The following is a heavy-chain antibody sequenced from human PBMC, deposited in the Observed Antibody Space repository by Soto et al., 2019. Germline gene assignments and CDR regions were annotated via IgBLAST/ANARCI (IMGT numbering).Heavy chain of an antibody. Sequence: GGSLRLSCAASGFTFSSYWMSWVRQAPGKGLEWVANIKQDGSGKYYVDSVKGRFTISRDNAKNSLYLQMNSLRAEDTAVYYCARLLLGVNWDYDAFDIWGQGTMVTVSS. CDR2: IKQDGSGK. CDR3: ARLLLGVNWDYDAFDI. D-gene: IGHD1-7*01. V-gene: IGHV3-7*03. CDR1: GFTFSSYW. J-gene: IGHJ3*02.